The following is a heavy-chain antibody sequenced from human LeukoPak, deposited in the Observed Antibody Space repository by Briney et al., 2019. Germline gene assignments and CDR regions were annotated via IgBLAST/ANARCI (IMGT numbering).Heavy chain of an antibody. CDR3: ARDSLNWFDP. CDR2: IYYSGST. J-gene: IGHJ5*02. V-gene: IGHV4-59*01. CDR1: GGSISSYY. Sequence: SETLSLTCTVSGGSISSYYWNWIRQPPGKGLEWIGYIYYSGSTNYNPSLKSRVTISVDTSKNQFSLKLSSVTAADTAVYYCARDSLNWFDPWGQGTLVTVSS.